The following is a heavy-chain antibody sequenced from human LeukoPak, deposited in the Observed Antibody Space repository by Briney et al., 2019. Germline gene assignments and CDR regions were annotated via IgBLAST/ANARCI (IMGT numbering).Heavy chain of an antibody. Sequence: GGSLRLSCAASGLTFSSYWMNWVRQAPGKGLEWVSSISSSSSYIYYADSVKGRFTISRDNAKNSLYLQMNSLRAEDTAVYYCARVYLLEMATIPYFDYWGQGTLVTVSS. CDR3: ARVYLLEMATIPYFDY. CDR1: GLTFSSYW. V-gene: IGHV3-21*01. D-gene: IGHD5-24*01. J-gene: IGHJ4*02. CDR2: ISSSSSYI.